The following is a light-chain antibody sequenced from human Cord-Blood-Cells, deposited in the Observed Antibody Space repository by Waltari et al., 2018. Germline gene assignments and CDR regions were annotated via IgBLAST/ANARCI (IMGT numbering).Light chain of an antibody. CDR3: QQYYSTPRT. CDR1: KSVLYSSNNKNY. V-gene: IGKV4-1*01. CDR2: WAS. Sequence: DIVMTQSPASLAVSLGERATINCKSSKSVLYSSNNKNYLPWYQQKPGQPPKLLMYWASTREAGVPDRFSGSGSGTYFTLTISILQAEDVAVYYCQQYYSTPRTFGQGTKVEIK. J-gene: IGKJ1*01.